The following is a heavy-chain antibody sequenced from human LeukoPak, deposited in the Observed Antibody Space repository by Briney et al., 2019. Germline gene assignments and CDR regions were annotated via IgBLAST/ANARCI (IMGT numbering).Heavy chain of an antibody. Sequence: SETLPLTCTVSGGSISSSSYYWGWIRQPPGKGLEWIGSIYYSGSTYYNPSLKSRVTISVDTSKNQFSLKLSSVTAADTAVYYCARDPHPHTIQLWLRRKNWCFDLWGRGTLVTVSS. V-gene: IGHV4-39*07. J-gene: IGHJ2*01. CDR2: IYYSGST. CDR1: GGSISSSSYY. CDR3: ARDPHPHTIQLWLRRKNWCFDL. D-gene: IGHD5-18*01.